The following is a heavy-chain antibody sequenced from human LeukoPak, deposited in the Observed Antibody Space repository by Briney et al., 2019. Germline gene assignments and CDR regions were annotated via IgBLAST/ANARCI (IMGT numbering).Heavy chain of an antibody. D-gene: IGHD5-18*01. CDR3: ARGAGVESAMALDY. Sequence: GGSLRLSCAASGSTFNIYAMHWVRQAPGQGLEWVAIIYYDGSVKYYADSVKGRFTISRDNSKNTVSLIMNRLRADDTAVYYCARGAGVESAMALDYWGQGTLVAVSS. CDR2: IYYDGSVK. J-gene: IGHJ4*02. CDR1: GSTFNIYA. V-gene: IGHV3-33*01.